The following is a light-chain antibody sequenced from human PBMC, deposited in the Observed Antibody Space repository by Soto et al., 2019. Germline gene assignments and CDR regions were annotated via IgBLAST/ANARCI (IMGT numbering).Light chain of an antibody. CDR2: DVS. J-gene: IGLJ2*01. CDR3: CSYAGTYIYVV. Sequence: QSALAQPRSVSGSPGQSVTISCTGTTSDVGGYNYVSWYQQHPGKAPKVLIYDVSKRPSGVPDRFSGSKSGNTASLTISGLQAEDEADYYCCSYAGTYIYVVFGGGTKLTVL. V-gene: IGLV2-11*01. CDR1: TSDVGGYNY.